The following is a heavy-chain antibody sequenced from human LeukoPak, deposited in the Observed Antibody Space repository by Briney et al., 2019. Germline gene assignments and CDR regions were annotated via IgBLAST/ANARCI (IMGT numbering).Heavy chain of an antibody. D-gene: IGHD5-18*01. CDR3: ARGTAMAPYYFDY. Sequence: ETLSLTCAVYRGSFSGYYWSWIRQPPGKGLEWIGEINHSGSTNYNPSLKSRVTISVDTSKNQFSLKLSSVTAADTAVYYCARGTAMAPYYFDYWGQGTLVTASS. CDR2: INHSGST. J-gene: IGHJ4*02. V-gene: IGHV4-34*01. CDR1: RGSFSGYY.